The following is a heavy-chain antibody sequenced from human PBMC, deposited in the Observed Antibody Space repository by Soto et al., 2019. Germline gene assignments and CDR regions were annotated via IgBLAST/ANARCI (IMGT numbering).Heavy chain of an antibody. CDR2: ISYDGNNK. Sequence: GESLRLSCAASGFTFSSYGMHWVRQAPGKGLEWVALISYDGNNKFYADSVKGRFTISRDNSKNTLYLQMNSLRAEDTAVYYCAKSDSNYGYNWFDPWGQGTLVTVS. CDR3: AKSDSNYGYNWFDP. J-gene: IGHJ5*02. D-gene: IGHD4-4*01. V-gene: IGHV3-30*18. CDR1: GFTFSSYG.